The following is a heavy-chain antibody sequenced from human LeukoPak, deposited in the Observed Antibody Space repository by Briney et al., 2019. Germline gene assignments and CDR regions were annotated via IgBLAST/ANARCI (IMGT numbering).Heavy chain of an antibody. V-gene: IGHV3-23*01. D-gene: IGHD2-21*02. CDR1: GFTSGLTFSNYA. CDR3: AKVDTDGYCGGDCSFDFDY. J-gene: IGHJ4*02. Sequence: PGGSLRLSCAASGFTSGLTFSNYAMNWVRQAPGKGLEWVSTISGSGSKTYYADSVKGRFTISRDNSKNTMDLQMNSLRAEGTAVYYCAKVDTDGYCGGDCSFDFDYWGQGTLVTVSS. CDR2: ISGSGSKT.